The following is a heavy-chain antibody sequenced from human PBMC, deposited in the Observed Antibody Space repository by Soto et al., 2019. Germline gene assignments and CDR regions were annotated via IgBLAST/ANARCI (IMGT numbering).Heavy chain of an antibody. CDR2: IFHSGST. CDR1: GGSISDSDW. CDR3: ARDARFDSGGYYYVSWFDL. D-gene: IGHD3-22*01. Sequence: PSETLSLTCVVSGGSISDSDWWSWVRQPPGKGLEWIGEIFHSGSTNYNPSLKSRVTMSVDKSKNQFSLKLNSVTAADTAVYFCARDARFDSGGYYYVSWFDLWGQGTPVTVS. J-gene: IGHJ5*02. V-gene: IGHV4-4*02.